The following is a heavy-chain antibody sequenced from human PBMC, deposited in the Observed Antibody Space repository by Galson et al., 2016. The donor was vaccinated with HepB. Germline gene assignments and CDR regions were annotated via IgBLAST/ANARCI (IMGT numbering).Heavy chain of an antibody. J-gene: IGHJ4*02. Sequence: SVKVSCKASGYTFADYYLHWVRQAPGQRFEWMGWINPNTGGANYVQSFQGRVTMTRDTSLGTVYMELSRLTSDDTAVYYCARTVVAGTPVGPFYWGQGTLVTVSS. CDR3: ARTVVAGTPVGPFY. D-gene: IGHD2-15*01. V-gene: IGHV1-2*02. CDR2: INPNTGGA. CDR1: GYTFADYY.